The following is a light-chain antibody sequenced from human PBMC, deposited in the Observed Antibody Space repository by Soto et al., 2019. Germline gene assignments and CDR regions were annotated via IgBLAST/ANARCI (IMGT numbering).Light chain of an antibody. CDR3: QKYNNWPPWT. CDR1: QGVTTN. CDR2: GAS. J-gene: IGKJ1*01. V-gene: IGKV3-15*01. Sequence: EVVMTQSPATLSVSPGERATLSCRASQGVTTNMAWYQQKPGQAPRLLIYGASNRATGIPDRFSGSGSGTDFTLTISRLQSEDFAVYYCQKYNNWPPWTFGQGTKVDIK.